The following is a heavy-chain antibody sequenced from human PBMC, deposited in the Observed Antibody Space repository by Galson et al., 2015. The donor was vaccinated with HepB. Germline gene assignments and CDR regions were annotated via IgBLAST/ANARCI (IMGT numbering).Heavy chain of an antibody. CDR3: TKESPYCGSPNCRYYSFDS. J-gene: IGHJ4*02. V-gene: IGHV3-23*01. D-gene: IGHD2-2*01. CDR2: VSGNGGTT. CDR1: GFTFNSYA. Sequence: SLRLSCAASGFTFNSYAMSWVRQAPGKGLEWVSAVSGNGGTTYYADSVKGRFTISRDNSKNTLYLRANSLRAEDTAVYYCTKESPYCGSPNCRYYSFDSWGQGILVTVSS.